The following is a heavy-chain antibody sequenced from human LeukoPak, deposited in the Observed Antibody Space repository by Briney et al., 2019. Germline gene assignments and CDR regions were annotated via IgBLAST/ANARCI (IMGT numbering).Heavy chain of an antibody. CDR3: ARDRGWYYDSSGYSNYFDY. J-gene: IGHJ4*02. CDR1: GFTFSSYA. Sequence: PGGSLRLSCAASGFTFSSYAMHWVRQAPGKGLEYVSAISSNGGSTYYANSVKGRFTISGDNSKNTLYLQMGSLRAEDMAVYYCARDRGWYYDSSGYSNYFDYWGQGTLVTVSS. V-gene: IGHV3-64*01. D-gene: IGHD3-22*01. CDR2: ISSNGGST.